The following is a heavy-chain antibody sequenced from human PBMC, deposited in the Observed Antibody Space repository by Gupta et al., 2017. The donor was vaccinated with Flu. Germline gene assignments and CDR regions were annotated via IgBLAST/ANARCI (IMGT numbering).Heavy chain of an antibody. CDR3: ARDDYYGSGSSSAYFDY. D-gene: IGHD3-10*01. V-gene: IGHV1-69*01. J-gene: IGHJ4*02. CDR1: GGTFSSYA. Sequence: QVQLVQSGAEVKKPGSSVKVSCKASGGTFSSYAISWVRQAPGQGLEWMGGIIPIFGTANYAQKFQGRVTITADESTSTAYMELSSLRSEDTAVYYCARDDYYGSGSSSAYFDYWGQGTLVTVSS. CDR2: IIPIFGTA.